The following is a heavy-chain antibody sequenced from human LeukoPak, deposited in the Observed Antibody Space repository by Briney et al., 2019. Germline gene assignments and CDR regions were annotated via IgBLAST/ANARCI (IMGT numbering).Heavy chain of an antibody. CDR2: IYYSGST. D-gene: IGHD1-1*01. J-gene: IGHJ4*02. Sequence: TSETLSLTCTVSGGSISSSSYYWGWIRQPPGKGLEWIGSIYYSGSTYYNPSLKSRVTISVDTSKNQFSLKLSSVTAADTAVYYCARGTAYFDYWGQGTLVTVSS. V-gene: IGHV4-39*01. CDR3: ARGTAYFDY. CDR1: GGSISSSSYY.